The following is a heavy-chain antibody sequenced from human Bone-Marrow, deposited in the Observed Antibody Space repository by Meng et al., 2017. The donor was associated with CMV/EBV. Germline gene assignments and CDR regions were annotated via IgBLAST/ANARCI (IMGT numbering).Heavy chain of an antibody. CDR1: GGSFSGYY. CDR2: INHSGST. J-gene: IGHJ4*02. CDR3: ARVRNYDFWSGYPDYFDY. V-gene: IGHV4-34*01. D-gene: IGHD3-3*01. Sequence: SETLSLTCAVYGGSFSGYYWSWIRQPPGKGLEWIGEINHSGSTNYNPSLKSRVTISVDTSKNQFSLKLSSVTAADTAVYYCARVRNYDFWSGYPDYFDYWGQGTLVTVSS.